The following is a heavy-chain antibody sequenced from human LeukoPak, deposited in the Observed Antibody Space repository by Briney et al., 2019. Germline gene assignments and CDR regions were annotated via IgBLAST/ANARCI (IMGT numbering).Heavy chain of an antibody. CDR3: ARRPGYSYGYVYYYYYMDV. D-gene: IGHD5-18*01. J-gene: IGHJ6*03. CDR2: IYTSGST. V-gene: IGHV4-61*02. Sequence: SETLSLTCTVSGGSISSGSYYWSWIRQPAGKGLEWIGRIYTSGSTNYNPSLKSRVTISVDTSKNQFSLKLSSVTAADTAVYYCARRPGYSYGYVYYYYYMDVWGKGTTVTVSS. CDR1: GGSISSGSYY.